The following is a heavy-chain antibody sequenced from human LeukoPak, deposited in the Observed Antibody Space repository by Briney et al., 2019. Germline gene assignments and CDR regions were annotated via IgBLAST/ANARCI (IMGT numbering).Heavy chain of an antibody. CDR2: ISGNGGTT. CDR1: GFTSGNYA. D-gene: IGHD6-13*01. Sequence: QPGGSLRLSCVESGFTSGNYAMSWVRQAPGGGLEWVAAISGNGGTTYYTDSVKGRFTISRDNSKNTLYLQMNSLRAEDTAVFYCAKATTISAAGSHFVYWGQGTLVTVSS. V-gene: IGHV3-23*01. J-gene: IGHJ4*02. CDR3: AKATTISAAGSHFVY.